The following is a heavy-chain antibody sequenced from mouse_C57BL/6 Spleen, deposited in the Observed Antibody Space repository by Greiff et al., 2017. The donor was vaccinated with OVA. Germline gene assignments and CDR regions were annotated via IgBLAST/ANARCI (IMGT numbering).Heavy chain of an antibody. CDR2: IYPGDGDT. Sequence: VQLQQSGPELVKPGASVKISCKASGYAFSSSWMNWVKQRPGKGLEWIGRIYPGDGDTNYNGKFKGKATLTADKSSSTAYMQLSSLTSEDSAVYFCAAGLYAMDYWGQGTSVTVSS. J-gene: IGHJ4*01. V-gene: IGHV1-82*01. CDR3: AAGLYAMDY. CDR1: GYAFSSSW.